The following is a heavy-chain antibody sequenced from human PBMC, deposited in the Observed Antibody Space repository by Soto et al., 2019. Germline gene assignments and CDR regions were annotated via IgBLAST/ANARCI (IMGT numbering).Heavy chain of an antibody. CDR2: ISSSGSTI. D-gene: IGHD7-27*01. V-gene: IGHV3-48*03. J-gene: IGHJ4*02. CDR1: GFTFSSYE. Sequence: EVQLVESGGGLVQPGGSLRLSCAASGFTFSSYEMNWVRQAPGKGLEWVSYISSSGSTIYYADSVKGRFTISRDNAKNSLYLQMNSLRAEDTAVYYCARSDRAELGMGVDYWGQGTLVTVSS. CDR3: ARSDRAELGMGVDY.